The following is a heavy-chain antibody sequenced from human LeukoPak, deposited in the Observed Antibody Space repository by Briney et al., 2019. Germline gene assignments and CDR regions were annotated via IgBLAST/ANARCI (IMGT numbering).Heavy chain of an antibody. CDR3: ARSITMVRGVIPYY. J-gene: IGHJ4*02. V-gene: IGHV3-7*01. CDR2: IKQDGSEK. Sequence: GSLRLSCAASGFTFSSYWMSWVRQAPGKGLEWVANIKQDGSEKYYVDSVKGRFTISRDNAKNSLYLQMNSLRAEDTAVYYCARSITMVRGVIPYYWGQGTLVTVSS. D-gene: IGHD3-10*01. CDR1: GFTFSSYW.